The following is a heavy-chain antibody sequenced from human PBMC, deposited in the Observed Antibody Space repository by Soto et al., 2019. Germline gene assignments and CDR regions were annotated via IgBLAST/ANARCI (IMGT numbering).Heavy chain of an antibody. CDR1: GFSLSTSGVG. CDR3: AHSKYSNWFDP. V-gene: IGHV2-5*02. CDR2: IYWDDDK. J-gene: IGHJ5*02. D-gene: IGHD2-21*01. Sequence: QITLKESGPTLVKPTQTLTLTCTFSGFSLSTSGVGVGWIRQPPGKALEWLALIYWDDDKRYSPSLKSRLTITKDTSKNHVVLTMTNMDPVDTATYYCAHSKYSNWFDPWGQGTLVTVSS.